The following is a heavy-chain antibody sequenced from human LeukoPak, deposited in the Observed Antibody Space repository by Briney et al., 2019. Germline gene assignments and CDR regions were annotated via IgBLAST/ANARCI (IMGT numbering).Heavy chain of an antibody. Sequence: PSETLSLTCTVSGGSISSSSYYWGWIRQPPGKGLEWIGSIYYSGSTYYNPSLKSRVTISVDTSKNQFSLKLSSVTAADTAVYYCARHYGSGSYPPGAFDIWGQGTMVTVSS. D-gene: IGHD1-26*01. V-gene: IGHV4-39*01. CDR3: ARHYGSGSYPPGAFDI. CDR1: GGSISSSSYY. J-gene: IGHJ3*02. CDR2: IYYSGST.